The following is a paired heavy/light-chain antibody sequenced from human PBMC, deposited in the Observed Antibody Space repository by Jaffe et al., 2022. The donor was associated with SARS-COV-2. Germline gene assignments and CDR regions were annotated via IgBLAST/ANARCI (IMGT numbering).Light chain of an antibody. CDR1: SSNIGNND. V-gene: IGLV1-47*01. J-gene: IGLJ3*02. Sequence: QSVLTQPPSASGTPGQRVTISCSGSSSNIGNNDVCWYQQVPGTAPKLLIYRNDERLPGVPDRISGSRSGTSASLAISGLRADDEAYYYCAAWDDRLRGWVFGGGTKLTVL. CDR2: RND. CDR3: AAWDDRLRGWV.
Heavy chain of an antibody. D-gene: IGHD3-16*01. Sequence: QVQLVESGGGLVKPGGSLRLSCAASGFSFSDNYMSWIRQAPGKGLEWVSYISSSSSDANYADSVKGRFTISRDNANKSLYLQMNSLRAEDTAVYFCARGAYPYDVWGDEAFDLWGQGTMVTVPS. CDR2: ISSSSSDA. CDR1: GFSFSDNY. V-gene: IGHV3-11*06. CDR3: ARGAYPYDVWGDEAFDL. J-gene: IGHJ3*01.